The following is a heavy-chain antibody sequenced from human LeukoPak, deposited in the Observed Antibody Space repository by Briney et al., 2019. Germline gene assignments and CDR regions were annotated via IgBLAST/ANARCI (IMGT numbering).Heavy chain of an antibody. V-gene: IGHV3-7*01. J-gene: IGHJ4*02. CDR2: IKQDGSEK. CDR3: AKEPSLNYYDSSGFGY. Sequence: GGSLRLSCAASGFTFSSYWMSWVRQAPGKGLEWVANIKQDGSEKYYADSVKGRFTISRDNSKNTLYLQMNSLRAEDTAVYYCAKEPSLNYYDSSGFGYWGQGTLVTVSS. CDR1: GFTFSSYW. D-gene: IGHD3-22*01.